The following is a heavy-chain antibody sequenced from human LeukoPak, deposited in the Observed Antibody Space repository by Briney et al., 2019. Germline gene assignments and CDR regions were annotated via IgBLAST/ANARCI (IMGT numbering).Heavy chain of an antibody. J-gene: IGHJ3*02. CDR1: VFTVINYG. D-gene: IGHD3-22*01. CDR2: ISGSGGLT. V-gene: IGHV3-23*01. Sequence: PGGTLRLSCAASVFTVINYGMTSVRQAPGKGLGWVSGISGSGGLTYYAGSVRGRFIISRDNSKNTLYVQMNSLKAEDTAIYYCAKDPLYDSSGRHAFDIWGQGTVVTVSS. CDR3: AKDPLYDSSGRHAFDI.